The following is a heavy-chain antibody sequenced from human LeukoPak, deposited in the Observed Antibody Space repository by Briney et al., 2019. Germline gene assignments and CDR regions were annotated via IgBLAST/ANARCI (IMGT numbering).Heavy chain of an antibody. CDR3: ARGPLGGSSARDY. Sequence: SETPSLTCAVSGGSISSGGYSWSWIRQPPGKGLEWIGYIYHSGSTYYNPSLKSRVTISVDRSKNQFSLKLSSVTAADTAVYYCARGPLGGSSARDYWGQGTLVTVSS. D-gene: IGHD6-6*01. CDR2: IYHSGST. CDR1: GGSISSGGYS. V-gene: IGHV4-30-2*01. J-gene: IGHJ4*02.